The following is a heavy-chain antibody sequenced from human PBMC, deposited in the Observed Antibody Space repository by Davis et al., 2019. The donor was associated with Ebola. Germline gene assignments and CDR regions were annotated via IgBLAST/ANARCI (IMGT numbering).Heavy chain of an antibody. CDR2: ISGSGGST. J-gene: IGHJ6*02. CDR3: AKDMASYGDYVFIYYYYGMDV. D-gene: IGHD4-17*01. CDR1: GFTFSSYA. V-gene: IGHV3-23*01. Sequence: GGSLRLSCAASGFTFSSYAMSWVRQAPGKGLEWVSAISGSGGSTYYADSVKGRFSISRDNSKNTLYLQMNSLRAEDTAVYYCAKDMASYGDYVFIYYYYGMDVWGQGTTVTVSS.